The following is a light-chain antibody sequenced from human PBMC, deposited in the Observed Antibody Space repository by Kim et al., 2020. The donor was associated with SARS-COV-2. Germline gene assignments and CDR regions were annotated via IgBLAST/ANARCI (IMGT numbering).Light chain of an antibody. CDR2: EVS. J-gene: IGLJ2*01. CDR3: CSYAGTNNVL. CDR1: SSDIGAYNY. Sequence: GQSVTITCTGTSSDIGAYNYVSWYQQHPGKAPKVMIYEVSKRPSGVPDRFSDSKSGNTASLTVSGLQADDEADYYCCSYAGTNNVLFGGGTKLTVL. V-gene: IGLV2-8*01.